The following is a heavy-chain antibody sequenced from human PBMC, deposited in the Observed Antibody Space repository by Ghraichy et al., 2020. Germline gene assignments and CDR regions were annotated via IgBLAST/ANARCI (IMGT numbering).Heavy chain of an antibody. CDR3: ARGVTMIVVPFGAFDI. J-gene: IGHJ3*02. CDR2: IYSGGST. V-gene: IGHV3-53*01. CDR1: GFTVSSNY. D-gene: IGHD3-22*01. Sequence: GGSLRLSCAASGFTVSSNYMSWVRQAPGKGLEWVSVIYSGGSTYYADSVKGRFTISRDNSKNTLYLQMNSLRAEDTAVYYCARGVTMIVVPFGAFDIWGQGTMVTVSS.